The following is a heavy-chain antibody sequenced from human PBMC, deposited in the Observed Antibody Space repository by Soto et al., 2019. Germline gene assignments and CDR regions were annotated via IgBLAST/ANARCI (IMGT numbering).Heavy chain of an antibody. CDR3: AKDPRVWYSSSPTHFDY. V-gene: IGHV3-9*01. J-gene: IGHJ4*02. Sequence: GGSLRLSCAASGFTFDDYAMHWVRQAPGKGLEWVSGISWNSGSIGYADSVKGRFTISRDNAKNSLYLQMKSLRAEDTALYYCAKDPRVWYSSSPTHFDYWGQGTLVIVSS. CDR2: ISWNSGSI. CDR1: GFTFDDYA. D-gene: IGHD6-6*01.